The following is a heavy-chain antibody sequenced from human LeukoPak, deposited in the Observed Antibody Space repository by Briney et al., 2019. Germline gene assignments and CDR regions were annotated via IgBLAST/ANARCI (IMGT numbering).Heavy chain of an antibody. V-gene: IGHV1-69*01. CDR1: GGTFSSYA. CDR3: ARSQYYDILTGYYANGDPLYFDY. CDR2: IIPIFGTA. D-gene: IGHD3-9*01. J-gene: IGHJ4*02. Sequence: VASVKVSCKASGGTFSSYAISWVRQAPGQGLEWMGGIIPIFGTANYAQKFQGRVMITADESTSTAYMELSSLRSEDTAVYYCARSQYYDILTGYYANGDPLYFDYWGQGTLVTVSS.